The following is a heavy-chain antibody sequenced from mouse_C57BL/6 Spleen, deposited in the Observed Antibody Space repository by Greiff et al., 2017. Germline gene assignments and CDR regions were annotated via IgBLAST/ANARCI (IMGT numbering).Heavy chain of an antibody. CDR3: ARVGYDYLYAMDY. CDR2: ISYDGSN. CDR1: GYSITSGYY. J-gene: IGHJ4*01. V-gene: IGHV3-6*01. D-gene: IGHD2-4*01. Sequence: EVQLQESGPGLVKPSQSLSLTCSVTGYSITSGYYWNWIRQFPGNKLEWMGYISYDGSNNYNPSLKNRISITRDTSKNQFFLKLNSVTTEDTATYYCARVGYDYLYAMDYGGQGTSVTVSS.